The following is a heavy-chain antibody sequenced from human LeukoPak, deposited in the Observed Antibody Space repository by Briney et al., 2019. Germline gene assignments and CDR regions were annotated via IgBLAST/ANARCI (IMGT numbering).Heavy chain of an antibody. D-gene: IGHD5-18*01. CDR2: ISSSSSYI. CDR1: GFTFSSYS. CDR3: ARDRYSYGYEVGY. Sequence: PGGSLRLSCAASGFTFSSYSMNWVRQAPGKGLEWVSSISSSSSYIYYAGSVKGRFTISRDNAKNSLYLQMNSLRAEDTAVYYCARDRYSYGYEVGYWGQGTLVTVSS. J-gene: IGHJ4*02. V-gene: IGHV3-21*01.